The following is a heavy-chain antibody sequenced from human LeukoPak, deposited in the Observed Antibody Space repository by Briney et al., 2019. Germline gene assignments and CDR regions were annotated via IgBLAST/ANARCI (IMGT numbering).Heavy chain of an antibody. V-gene: IGHV3-21*01. J-gene: IGHJ6*03. CDR1: GFTFSSYS. CDR3: ARARRAGYMDV. CDR2: ISSSSSYI. Sequence: GGSLRLSCAASGFTFSSYSMNWVRQAPGKGLEWVSSISSSSSYIYYADSVKGRFTISRDNAKNSLYLKMNSLRAEDTAVYYCARARRAGYMDVWGKGTTVTVSS.